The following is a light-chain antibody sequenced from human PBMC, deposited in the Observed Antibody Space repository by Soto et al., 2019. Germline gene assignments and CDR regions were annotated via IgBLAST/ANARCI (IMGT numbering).Light chain of an antibody. J-gene: IGLJ1*01. V-gene: IGLV2-14*01. CDR2: EVN. Sequence: SVLSQPASMSGSPGQSITIPCTGASSDIGLYNYVSWYQHHPGKAPKLLISEVNVRPSGLSDRFSASKAGNTASLTISGLQPEDEAYYYCSSLSTTSTPIVFGSGTKATVL. CDR1: SSDIGLYNY. CDR3: SSLSTTSTPIV.